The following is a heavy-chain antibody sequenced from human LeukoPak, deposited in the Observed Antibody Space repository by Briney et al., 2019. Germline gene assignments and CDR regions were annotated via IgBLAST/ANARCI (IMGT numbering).Heavy chain of an antibody. CDR1: GYTFTSYG. D-gene: IGHD3-10*01. CDR3: ARDLNYGSGHSQGGFDY. CDR2: ISAYNGNT. V-gene: IGHV1-18*01. J-gene: IGHJ4*02. Sequence: ASVKVSCKASGYTFTSYGISWVRQAPGQGPEWVGWISAYNGNTNYAQKLQGRVTMTTNTSTSTAYMELRSLRSDDTAVYYCARDLNYGSGHSQGGFDYWGQGTLVTVSS.